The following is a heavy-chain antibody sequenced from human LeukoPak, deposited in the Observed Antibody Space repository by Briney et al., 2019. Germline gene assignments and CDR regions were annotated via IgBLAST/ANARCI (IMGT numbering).Heavy chain of an antibody. V-gene: IGHV3-64D*06. Sequence: GGSLRLSCSASGFPFSNYAIDWVRHAPGKGLQYFSAISTNGGSTYYADSVKGRFTISRDNSKNTLYLQMSSLRAEDTAVYYCVRGDRWFDPWGQGTLVAVSS. J-gene: IGHJ5*02. CDR1: GFPFSNYA. D-gene: IGHD2-21*01. CDR2: ISTNGGST. CDR3: VRGDRWFDP.